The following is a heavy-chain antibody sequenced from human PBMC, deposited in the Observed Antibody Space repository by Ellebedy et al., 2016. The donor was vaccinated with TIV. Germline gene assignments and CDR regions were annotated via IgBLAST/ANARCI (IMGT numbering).Heavy chain of an antibody. CDR3: ARHRRDIIPKRRPNDAFDI. CDR1: GYTFSDYG. J-gene: IGHJ3*02. CDR2: IRAYNGDT. V-gene: IGHV1-18*01. Sequence: ASVKVSCXASGYTFSDYGISWVRQAPGQGLEWMGWIRAYNGDTNYAQRLQDRVIMTTDTSTSTAYMELRSLRPDDTAVYYCARHRRDIIPKRRPNDAFDIWGQGTMVTVSS. D-gene: IGHD3-22*01.